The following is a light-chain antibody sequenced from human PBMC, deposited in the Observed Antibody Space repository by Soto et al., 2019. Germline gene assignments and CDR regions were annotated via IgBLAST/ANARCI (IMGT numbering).Light chain of an antibody. V-gene: IGKV3-15*01. Sequence: EIVMTQSPATLSVSPGERATLSCRASQSVGSNLDWYQQKPGQAPRLLIYGASTRATGIPARFSGSGSGTEFTLTISSLQSEDFATYYCQQYNNRPPETFGQGTKLE. CDR2: GAS. J-gene: IGKJ2*01. CDR1: QSVGSN. CDR3: QQYNNRPPET.